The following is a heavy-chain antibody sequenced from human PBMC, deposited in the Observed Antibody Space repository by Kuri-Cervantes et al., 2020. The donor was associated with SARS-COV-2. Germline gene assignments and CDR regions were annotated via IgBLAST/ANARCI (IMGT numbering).Heavy chain of an antibody. CDR1: GFTFSSYS. Sequence: GGSLRLSCAGSGFTFSSYSMNWVRQAPGEGLEWVSSISSSSSYIYYADSVKGRFAISRDNSKNTLYLQMNSLRAEDTAVYYCAKPRHGAIITIFGVVPRTGFDYWGQGTLVTVSS. J-gene: IGHJ4*02. CDR3: AKPRHGAIITIFGVVPRTGFDY. CDR2: ISSSSSYI. V-gene: IGHV3-21*04. D-gene: IGHD3-3*01.